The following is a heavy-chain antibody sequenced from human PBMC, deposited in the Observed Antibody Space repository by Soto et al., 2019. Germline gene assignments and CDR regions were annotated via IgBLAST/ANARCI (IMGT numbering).Heavy chain of an antibody. Sequence: QVQLQVSGPGLVKPSETLSLTCTVSGDSISAYSWSWVRQPPGKGLEWIGNIHYNGNTKYNPSLQSRVTXSXXXSXNQFSLRLISVTAADTAKYFCAREGILGRWLQPLDFWGRGTLVTVSS. D-gene: IGHD5-12*01. CDR3: AREGILGRWLQPLDF. CDR1: GDSISAYS. J-gene: IGHJ4*02. V-gene: IGHV4-59*01. CDR2: IHYNGNT.